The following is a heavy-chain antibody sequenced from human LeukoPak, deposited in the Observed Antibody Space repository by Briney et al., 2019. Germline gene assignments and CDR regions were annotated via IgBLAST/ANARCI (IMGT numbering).Heavy chain of an antibody. CDR1: GYTFTSYD. CDR3: ARGAPGSYCSGGSCPYFDY. CDR2: VNPNSGHT. Sequence: ASVKVSCKASGYTFTSYDVNWVRQATGQGLEWVGWVNPNSGHTGYAQKFQGRVTLTTNTSVSTAYMELSSLRSEDTAIYYCARGAPGSYCSGGSCPYFDYWGQGTLVSVSS. V-gene: IGHV1-8*01. D-gene: IGHD2-15*01. J-gene: IGHJ4*02.